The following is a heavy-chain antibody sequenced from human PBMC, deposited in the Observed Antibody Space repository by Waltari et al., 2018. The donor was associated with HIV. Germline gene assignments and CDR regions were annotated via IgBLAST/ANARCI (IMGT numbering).Heavy chain of an antibody. J-gene: IGHJ4*02. CDR1: EIALGGSV. CDR2: INTKTGTP. Sequence: QVQLQQSQSQFKKPGTSVKMSCKPSEIALGGSVIKWVRQAPGQGLEWIGLINTKTGTPTYAQVFSGLLILSLDTSLTTSYLQIRALMTNDTAAYYCAEGYGAFVFHYWGQGTLITVSP. CDR3: AEGYGAFVFHY. V-gene: IGHV7-4-1*01. D-gene: IGHD2-15*01.